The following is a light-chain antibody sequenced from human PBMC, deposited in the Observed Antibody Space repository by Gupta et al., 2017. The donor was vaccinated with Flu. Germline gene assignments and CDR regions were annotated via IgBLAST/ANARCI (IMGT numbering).Light chain of an antibody. Sequence: RATLSCRASQSIGTSLGWYQQKPGQPPRLIIYDASSRATGIPARFSGGGSGTDFTLTISSLEAGDFAVYFCQHRDVWPPAFPFGQGSKLEIK. V-gene: IGKV3-11*01. CDR2: DAS. J-gene: IGKJ2*01. CDR1: QSIGTS. CDR3: QHRDVWPPAFP.